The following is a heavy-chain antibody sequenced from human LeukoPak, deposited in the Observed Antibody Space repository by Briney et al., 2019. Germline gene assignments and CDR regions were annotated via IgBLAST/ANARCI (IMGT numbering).Heavy chain of an antibody. CDR3: TRGLDRYTYGLDDAFDI. CDR2: IRSKAYGGTT. J-gene: IGHJ3*02. Sequence: AGGSLRLSCTASGFTFGDYVMSWFRQAPGKGLEWVGFIRSKAYGGTTEYAASVKGRFTISRDDSKIIAYLQMNSLKTEDTAVYYCTRGLDRYTYGLDDAFDIWGQGTMVTVSS. V-gene: IGHV3-49*03. CDR1: GFTFGDYV. D-gene: IGHD5-18*01.